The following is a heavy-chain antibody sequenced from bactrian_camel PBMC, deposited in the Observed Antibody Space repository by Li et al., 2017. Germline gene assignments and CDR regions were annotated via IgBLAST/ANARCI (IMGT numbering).Heavy chain of an antibody. CDR1: EFTLPYW. V-gene: IGHV3S1*01. D-gene: IGHD3*01. J-gene: IGHJ6*01. CDR3: AAAGTRTSVMGPSTRTCPTDFGY. Sequence: HVQLVESGGGLVQPGGSLNLTRVGSEFTLPYWMSWVRQAPGKGSECVASIYTGGQTKTTYYSDSMKGRVTISKGDSKNTLHLQMDSLKPEDTAVYYCAAAGTRTSVMGPSTRTCPTDFGYWGQGTQVTVS. CDR2: IYTGGQTKTT.